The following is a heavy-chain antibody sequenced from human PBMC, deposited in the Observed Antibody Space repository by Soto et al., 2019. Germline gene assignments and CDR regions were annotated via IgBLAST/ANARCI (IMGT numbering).Heavy chain of an antibody. J-gene: IGHJ6*02. V-gene: IGHV3-21*01. CDR3: ARELIAVAGTIYYYGMDV. CDR1: GFTFSSYS. CDR2: ISSSSSYI. D-gene: IGHD6-19*01. Sequence: PGGSLRLSCAASGFTFSSYSMNWVRQAPGKGLEWVSSISSSSSYIYYADSVKGRFTISRDNAKNSLYLQMNSLRAEDTAVYYCARELIAVAGTIYYYGMDVWGQGTTVTVSS.